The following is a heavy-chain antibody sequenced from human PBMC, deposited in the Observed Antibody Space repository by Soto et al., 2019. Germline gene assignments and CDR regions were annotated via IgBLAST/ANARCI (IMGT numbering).Heavy chain of an antibody. V-gene: IGHV3-30-3*01. D-gene: IGHD2-15*01. CDR1: GFTFSNHP. Sequence: QVNLVESGGGVVQPGRSLRLFCVASGFTFSNHPMHWVRQAPGKGLEWVAVVSYDGSTKYYADSVKGRFTISRDNSKNSLYLQMNSLRTDDTSIYYCAKDRSYCSGDRCKRIHAFDFWGQGTMATVSS. CDR3: AKDRSYCSGDRCKRIHAFDF. J-gene: IGHJ3*01. CDR2: VSYDGSTK.